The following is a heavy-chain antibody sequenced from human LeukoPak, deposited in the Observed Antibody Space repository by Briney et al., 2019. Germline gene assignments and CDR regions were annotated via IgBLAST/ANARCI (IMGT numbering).Heavy chain of an antibody. CDR2: IYSGGST. V-gene: IGHV3-53*01. CDR3: ARVNRDCSSTSCYTGHYFDY. Sequence: PGGSLRLSCAASGFTVSSNYMSWVRQAPGKGLEWVSVIYSGGSTYYADSVKGRFTISRDNSKNTLYLQMNSLRAEDTAVYYCARVNRDCSSTSCYTGHYFDYWGQGTLVTVSS. J-gene: IGHJ4*02. CDR1: GFTVSSNY. D-gene: IGHD2-2*02.